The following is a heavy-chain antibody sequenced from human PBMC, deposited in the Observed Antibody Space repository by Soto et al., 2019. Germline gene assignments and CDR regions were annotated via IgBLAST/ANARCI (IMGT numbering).Heavy chain of an antibody. CDR1: GFIFSNAW. Sequence: SLRLSCEGSGFIFSNAWMNWVRQAPGKGLEWVGRIKSEPNGGTTDYAAPVKGRFTVSRDDSKRTVYLQMNSLKAEDTAVYYCATGGYHFDYWGQGTLVTVSS. D-gene: IGHD2-15*01. CDR2: IKSEPNGGTT. V-gene: IGHV3-15*01. CDR3: ATGGYHFDY. J-gene: IGHJ4*02.